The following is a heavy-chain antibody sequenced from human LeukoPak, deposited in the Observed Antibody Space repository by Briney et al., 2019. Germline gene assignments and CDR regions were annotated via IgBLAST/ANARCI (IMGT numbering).Heavy chain of an antibody. CDR1: GFTFSSYW. CDR2: INSDGSSN. Sequence: GGSLRLSCAASGFTFSSYWMHWVRQAPGKGLVWVSRINSDGSSNTYADSVKGRFTISRDNAKNTPYLQMNSLRVEDTAVYYCAREGRVSGYDFDCWGQGTLVTVSS. D-gene: IGHD5-12*01. J-gene: IGHJ4*02. CDR3: AREGRVSGYDFDC. V-gene: IGHV3-74*03.